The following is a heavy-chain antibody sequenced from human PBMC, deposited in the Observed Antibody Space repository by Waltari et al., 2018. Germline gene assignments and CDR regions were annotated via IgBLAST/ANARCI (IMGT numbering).Heavy chain of an antibody. CDR3: ARALAGSGGY. V-gene: IGHV3-7*01. CDR2: IKQDGSEK. Sequence: EVQLVESGGGLVTPGGYLRLPCAASGFTVSSYWMNWVRQAPGKRLEWVANIKQDGSEKYYVDSVKGRFTISRDNAKNSLYLHMNSLRAEDTAVYYCARALAGSGGYWGQGTLVTVSS. J-gene: IGHJ4*02. D-gene: IGHD6-19*01. CDR1: GFTVSSYW.